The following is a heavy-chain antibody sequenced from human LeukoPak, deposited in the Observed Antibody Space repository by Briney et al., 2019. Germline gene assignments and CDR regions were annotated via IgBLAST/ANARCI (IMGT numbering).Heavy chain of an antibody. J-gene: IGHJ4*02. V-gene: IGHV4-39*01. D-gene: IGHD3-10*01. CDR1: GGSIGSNNYY. CDR2: FSYSGST. Sequence: PSETLSLTCTVSGGSIGSNNYYWGWIRQPPGKGLEWIGSFSYSGSTYYNPSLKSRVTISVDTSKNQFSLKLSSVTAADTAVYYCARLRVGGSGSYDLYYFDYWGQGTLVTVSS. CDR3: ARLRVGGSGSYDLYYFDY.